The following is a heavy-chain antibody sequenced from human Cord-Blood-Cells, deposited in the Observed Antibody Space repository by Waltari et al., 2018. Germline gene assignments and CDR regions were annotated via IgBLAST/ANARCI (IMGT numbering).Heavy chain of an antibody. J-gene: IGHJ4*02. V-gene: IGHV4-4*02. D-gene: IGHD4-4*01. CDR1: GGSISSSNW. Sequence: QVQLQESGPGLVKPSGTLSLTCAVSGGSISSSNWWSWVRQPPGKGMGWIGEIYHRGTTNSNPSLNSRVTRSVYKSKNQFSRKLSSVTAADTAVYYCARSVHDYSNYFDYWGQGTLVTVSS. CDR2: IYHRGTT. CDR3: ARSVHDYSNYFDY.